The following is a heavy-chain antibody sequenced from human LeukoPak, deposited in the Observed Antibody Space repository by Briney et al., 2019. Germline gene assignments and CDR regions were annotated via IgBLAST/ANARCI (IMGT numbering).Heavy chain of an antibody. D-gene: IGHD3-16*01. CDR1: GFTFNNYN. CDR3: VRDGTYGQFDY. Sequence: GGPLRLSCAASGFTFNNYNMNWVRQAPGKGLEWVSSISGSGSYIYSADSPKGRFTISRDNAKNSLFLQMNSLRAEDTAVYYCVRDGTYGQFDYWGQGTLVTVSS. CDR2: ISGSGSYI. V-gene: IGHV3-21*01. J-gene: IGHJ4*02.